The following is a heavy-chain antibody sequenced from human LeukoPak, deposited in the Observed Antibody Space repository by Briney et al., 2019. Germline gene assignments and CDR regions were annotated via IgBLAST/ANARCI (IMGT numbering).Heavy chain of an antibody. J-gene: IGHJ4*02. CDR3: AREGIAAAAFYFDY. CDR1: GGTFSSYA. D-gene: IGHD6-13*01. CDR2: IIPIFGTA. Sequence: EASVKVSCKASGGTFSSYAISWVRQAPGQGLEWMGGIIPIFGTANYAQKFQGRVTITADESTSTAYMELSSLRSEDTAVYYCAREGIAAAAFYFDYWGQGTLVTVSS. V-gene: IGHV1-69*13.